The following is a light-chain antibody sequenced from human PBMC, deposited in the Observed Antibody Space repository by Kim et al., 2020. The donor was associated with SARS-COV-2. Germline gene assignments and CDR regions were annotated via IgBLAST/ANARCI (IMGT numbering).Light chain of an antibody. J-gene: IGLJ2*01. CDR2: GKN. Sequence: ALGQEVRVKCQGDSLRNYYASWDQQKPGQAPVFVIYGKNHRPSGIPDRFSGSSSGNTASLTITGAQAEDEADYYCNSRDSSGNHLVFGGGTKLTVL. CDR3: NSRDSSGNHLV. V-gene: IGLV3-19*01. CDR1: SLRNYY.